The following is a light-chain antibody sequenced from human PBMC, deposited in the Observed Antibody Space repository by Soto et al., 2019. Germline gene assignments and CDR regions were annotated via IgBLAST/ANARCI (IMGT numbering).Light chain of an antibody. V-gene: IGLV2-14*03. CDR2: GVT. Sequence: QSALTQPASMSGSPGQSITISCTGTSGDVGFYDFVSWYQQHPGKVPRLIIYGVTKRPSGVSHRFSGSKSGNTASLTISGLQVEDEAAYSCASYTGSSTYLFGGGTKRPS. CDR1: SGDVGFYDF. CDR3: ASYTGSSTYL. J-gene: IGLJ3*02.